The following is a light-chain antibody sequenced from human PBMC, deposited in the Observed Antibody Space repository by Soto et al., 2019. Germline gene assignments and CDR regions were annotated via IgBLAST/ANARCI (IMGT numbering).Light chain of an antibody. CDR3: MHASQPFT. CDR2: KVS. Sequence: DIVMTQTPLSSPVTLGQPASISCRSSQSFVHSDGNTYLSWLQQRPGQPPRLLIDKVSNRLSGVPDRFSGSGAGADFTLKISRVEAEDVGVYYCMHASQPFTFGPGTRVDIK. V-gene: IGKV2-24*01. J-gene: IGKJ3*01. CDR1: QSFVHSDGNTY.